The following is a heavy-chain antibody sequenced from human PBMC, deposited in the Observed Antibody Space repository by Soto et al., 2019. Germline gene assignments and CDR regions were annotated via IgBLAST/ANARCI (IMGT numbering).Heavy chain of an antibody. D-gene: IGHD3-3*01. V-gene: IGHV1-69*13. CDR3: ATGVIWIGYFTVDS. CDR2: FIPVYRTL. CDR1: GGSFGNSA. J-gene: IGHJ4*02. Sequence: SVKVSCKASGGSFGNSAINWVRQTPGQGLEWLGGFIPVYRTLNYAQKFQGRVTITADESTGTAYMTLSSLASDDTAVYYCATGVIWIGYFTVDSWGQGNRVTVSS.